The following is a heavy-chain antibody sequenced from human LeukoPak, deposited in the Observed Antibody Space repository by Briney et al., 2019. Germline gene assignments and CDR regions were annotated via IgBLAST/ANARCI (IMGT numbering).Heavy chain of an antibody. CDR1: GFTFSGYG. CDR3: AKDLEGSGWYY. D-gene: IGHD6-19*01. Sequence: GGSLRLSCAASGFTFSGYGMHWVRQAPGKGLEWVAFIRYDESNKYYADSVKGRFTISRDNSRNTMYLQMNSLRAEDTAVYYCAKDLEGSGWYYWGQGTLVTVSS. J-gene: IGHJ4*02. CDR2: IRYDESNK. V-gene: IGHV3-30*02.